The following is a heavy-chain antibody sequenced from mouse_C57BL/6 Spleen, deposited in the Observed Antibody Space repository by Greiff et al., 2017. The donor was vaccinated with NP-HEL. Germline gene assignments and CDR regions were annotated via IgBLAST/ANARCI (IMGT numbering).Heavy chain of an antibody. CDR3: ARRVLRSYFDY. CDR1: GYAFSSYW. J-gene: IGHJ2*01. V-gene: IGHV1-80*01. CDR2: IYPGDGDT. D-gene: IGHD1-1*01. Sequence: LVESGASVKISCKASGYAFSSYWMNWVKQRPGKGLEWIGQIYPGDGDTNYNGKFKGKATLTADKSSSTAYMQRSSLTSEDSAVYLCARRVLRSYFDYWGKGTTLTVSS.